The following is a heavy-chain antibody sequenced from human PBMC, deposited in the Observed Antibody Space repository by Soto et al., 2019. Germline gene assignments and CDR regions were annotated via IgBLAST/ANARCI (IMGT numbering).Heavy chain of an antibody. Sequence: QVQLQESGPGLVKPSGTLSLTCAVSGDSITNSNWWSWVRQAPGKGLEWIGEIYHSAATTYNPSLKSRATISVDPSNNHFSLKLTSVTAADTAVYFCARDLGTGTDYWGQGTLVTVAS. V-gene: IGHV4-4*02. D-gene: IGHD1-1*01. J-gene: IGHJ4*02. CDR2: IYHSAAT. CDR1: GDSITNSNW. CDR3: ARDLGTGTDY.